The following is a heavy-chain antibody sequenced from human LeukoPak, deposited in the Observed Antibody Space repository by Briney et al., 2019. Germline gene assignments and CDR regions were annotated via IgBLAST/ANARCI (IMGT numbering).Heavy chain of an antibody. V-gene: IGHV3-23*01. J-gene: IGHJ5*02. CDR2: ISGNSDRT. CDR1: GFSFNNYA. CDR3: AKVRDLDTVLGRFDN. D-gene: IGHD5-18*01. Sequence: GGSLRLSCVGSGFSFNNYAMTWVRQAPGKGLEWVSSISGNSDRTYYADSVKGRFTISRDNSKNTLYLQMNSLRGEDTAVYYCAKVRDLDTVLGRFDNWGQGTLVTVSS.